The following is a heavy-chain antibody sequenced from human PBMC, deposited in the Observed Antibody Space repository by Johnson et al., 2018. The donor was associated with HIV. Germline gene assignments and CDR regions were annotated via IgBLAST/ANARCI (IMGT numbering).Heavy chain of an antibody. Sequence: QVQLVESGGGLVQPGRSLRLSCAASGFTFSSYAMHWVRQAPGKGLEWVAVISYDGSNKYYADSVKGRFTISRDNSKNTLYLQMNSLKTEDTAVYYCTTDPYGSGPWGQGTMVTVSS. D-gene: IGHD3-10*01. CDR3: TTDPYGSGP. CDR2: ISYDGSNK. CDR1: GFTFSSYA. V-gene: IGHV3-30*04. J-gene: IGHJ3*01.